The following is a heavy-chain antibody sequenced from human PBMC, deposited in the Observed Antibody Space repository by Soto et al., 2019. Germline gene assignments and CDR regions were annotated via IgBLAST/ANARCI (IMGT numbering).Heavy chain of an antibody. J-gene: IGHJ4*02. Sequence: QITLKESGPMLVKPTQTLTLTCTFSGFSLSASGVGVGWIRQPPGKALEWLALIYWDDDKLYSPSLKSRLTITKDTSKNQVVLTVTNMDPVDTATYYCAQRRAYISSTWYYFDYWGQGTLVTVSS. CDR3: AQRRAYISSTWYYFDY. CDR1: GFSLSASGVG. CDR2: IYWDDDK. V-gene: IGHV2-5*02. D-gene: IGHD6-13*01.